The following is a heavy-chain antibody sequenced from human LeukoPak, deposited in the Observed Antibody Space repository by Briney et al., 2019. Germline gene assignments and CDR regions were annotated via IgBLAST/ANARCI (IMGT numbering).Heavy chain of an antibody. V-gene: IGHV3-23*01. CDR2: ISGSGGNT. CDR3: ARGIAAAGIPDY. Sequence: GGSLRLSCAASGFTFSSYAMTWVRQAPGKGLEWVSAISGSGGNTYYADSVKGRFTISRDNSKNTLYLQMGSLRAEDMAVYYCARGIAAAGIPDYWGQGTLVTVSS. CDR1: GFTFSSYA. D-gene: IGHD6-13*01. J-gene: IGHJ4*02.